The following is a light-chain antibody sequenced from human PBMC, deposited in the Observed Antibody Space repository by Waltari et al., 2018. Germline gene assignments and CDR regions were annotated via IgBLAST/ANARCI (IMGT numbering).Light chain of an antibody. Sequence: DIVMTQTPLSLPVTPGEPASISCRSSQSLLDSDDGTTYLDWYLQKPGQSPPLLVYPLSYRASGVPERFSGSGSGTDFTLKISRLEAEDVGVYYCMQRIEFPWTFGQGTKVEIK. CDR2: PLS. V-gene: IGKV2-40*01. J-gene: IGKJ1*01. CDR3: MQRIEFPWT. CDR1: QSLLDSDDGTTY.